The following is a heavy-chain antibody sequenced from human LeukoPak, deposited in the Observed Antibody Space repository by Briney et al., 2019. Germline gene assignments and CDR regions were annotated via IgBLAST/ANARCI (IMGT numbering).Heavy chain of an antibody. J-gene: IGHJ5*02. V-gene: IGHV4-4*07. CDR3: ARDGLADYDSSGYYLPNWFDP. CDR1: GGSISSYY. Sequence: PSETLSFTCTVSGGSISSYYWSWIRQPAGKGLEWIGRIYTSGSTNYNPSLKSRVTMSVDTSKNQFSLKLSSVTAADTAVYYCARDGLADYDSSGYYLPNWFDPWGQGTLVTVSS. D-gene: IGHD3-22*01. CDR2: IYTSGST.